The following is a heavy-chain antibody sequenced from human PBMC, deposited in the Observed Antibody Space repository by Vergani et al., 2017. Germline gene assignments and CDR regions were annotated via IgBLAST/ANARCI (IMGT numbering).Heavy chain of an antibody. CDR2: INPSGGST. J-gene: IGHJ6*02. D-gene: IGHD1-1*01. V-gene: IGHV1-46*01. CDR3: ARGDRWNDVYYGMDV. CDR1: GYTFTSYY. Sequence: QVQLVQSGAEVKKPGSSVKVSCKASGYTFTSYYMHWVRQAPGQGLEWMGIINPSGGSTSYAQKFQGRVTMTRDTSTSTVYMELSSLRSEDTAVYYCARGDRWNDVYYGMDVWGQGTTVTVSS.